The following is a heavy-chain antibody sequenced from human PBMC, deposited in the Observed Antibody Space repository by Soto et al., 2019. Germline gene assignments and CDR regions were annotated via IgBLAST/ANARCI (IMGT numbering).Heavy chain of an antibody. D-gene: IGHD2-21*02. Sequence: EVQLVESGGGLVKPGGSLRLSCAASGFTFSSYSMNWVRQAPGKGLEWVSSISSSSSYIYYADSVKGRFTISRDNAKNSLYLQMNSLRAEDTAVYYCATAYCGGDCYSDYWGQGTLVTVSS. CDR3: ATAYCGGDCYSDY. V-gene: IGHV3-21*01. J-gene: IGHJ4*02. CDR1: GFTFSSYS. CDR2: ISSSSSYI.